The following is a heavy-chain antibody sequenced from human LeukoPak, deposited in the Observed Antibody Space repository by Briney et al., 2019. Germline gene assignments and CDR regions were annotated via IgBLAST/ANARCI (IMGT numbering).Heavy chain of an antibody. Sequence: GGSLILSFATHGYKFSFAVRARVRQAPGKGLEWVSLIGASGESTYYADSVKGRFTISRDNSKNTLSLQMNSLRVEDTAIYFGAMILQSLTWGLGKMVTVSS. CDR1: GYKFSFAV. V-gene: IGHV3-23*01. CDR3: AMILQSLT. J-gene: IGHJ3*01. CDR2: IGASGEST. D-gene: IGHD5-24*01.